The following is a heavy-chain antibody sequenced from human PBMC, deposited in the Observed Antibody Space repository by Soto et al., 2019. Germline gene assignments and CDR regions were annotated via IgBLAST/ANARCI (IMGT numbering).Heavy chain of an antibody. Sequence: SETLSLTCTVSGGSISIGGYYWSWIGQHPGKGLEWIGYIYYGGSTYYNPSLKSRATISGDTSKNQFSLKLSSVTAADTAVYYCARGGYYYENSGTNASDYWGQGMFVTVSS. V-gene: IGHV4-31*03. CDR2: IYYGGST. CDR3: ARGGYYYENSGTNASDY. CDR1: GGSISIGGYY. D-gene: IGHD3-22*01. J-gene: IGHJ4*01.